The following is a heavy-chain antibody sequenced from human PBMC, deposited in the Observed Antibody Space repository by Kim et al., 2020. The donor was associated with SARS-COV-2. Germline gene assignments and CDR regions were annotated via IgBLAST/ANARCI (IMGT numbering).Heavy chain of an antibody. CDR1: GYMFGSYG. CDR3: AGDIGIGSTVDFFDY. J-gene: IGHJ4*02. CDR2: ISGYNGNT. D-gene: IGHD1-26*01. V-gene: IGHV1-18*04. Sequence: ASVKVSCKTSGYMFGSYGVSWVRQAPGQGLEWMGWISGYNGNTNFAQIFRDRVTLTTDASTTTAYMEMRSLRSDDTAVYYCAGDIGIGSTVDFFDYWGQGTPVTVSA.